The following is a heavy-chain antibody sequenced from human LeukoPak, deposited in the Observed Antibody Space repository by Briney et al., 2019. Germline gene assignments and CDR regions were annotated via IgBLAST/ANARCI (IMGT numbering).Heavy chain of an antibody. J-gene: IGHJ4*02. D-gene: IGHD2-2*01. CDR3: ARDFGIVVVPAAPGY. V-gene: IGHV1-2*02. Sequence: ASVKVSCKASGYTFTGYYMHWVRQAPGQGLEWMGWINPNSGGTNYAQKLQGRVTMTTDTSTSTAYMELRSLRSDDTAVYYCARDFGIVVVPAAPGYWGQGTLVTVSS. CDR1: GYTFTGYY. CDR2: INPNSGGT.